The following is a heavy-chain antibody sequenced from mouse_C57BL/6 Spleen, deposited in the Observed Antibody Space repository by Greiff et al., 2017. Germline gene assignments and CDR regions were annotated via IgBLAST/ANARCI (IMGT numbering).Heavy chain of an antibody. CDR2: INPNNGGT. CDR3: ARGPTVVGSHWYFDV. J-gene: IGHJ1*03. V-gene: IGHV1-18*01. CDR1: GYTFTDYN. Sequence: VQLKQSGPELVKPGASVKIPCKASGYTFTDYNMDWVKQSHGKSLEWIGDINPNNGGTIYNQKFKGKATLTVDKSSSTAYMELRSLTSEDTAVYYCARGPTVVGSHWYFDVWGTGTTVTVSS. D-gene: IGHD1-1*01.